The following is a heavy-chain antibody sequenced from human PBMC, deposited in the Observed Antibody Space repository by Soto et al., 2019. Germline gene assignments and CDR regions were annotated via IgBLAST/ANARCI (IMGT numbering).Heavy chain of an antibody. Sequence: ASVKVSCKVSGYTLTELSMHWVRQAPGKGLEWMGGFDPEDGETIYAQKFQGRVTMTEDTSTDTAYMELSSLRSEDTAVYYCATDKLLDYYDSSGYFVGFDYWGQGTLVTVSP. CDR1: GYTLTELS. J-gene: IGHJ4*02. CDR2: FDPEDGET. D-gene: IGHD3-22*01. CDR3: ATDKLLDYYDSSGYFVGFDY. V-gene: IGHV1-24*01.